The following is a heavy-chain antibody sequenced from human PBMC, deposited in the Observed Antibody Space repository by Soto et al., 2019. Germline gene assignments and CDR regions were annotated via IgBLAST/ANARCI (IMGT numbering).Heavy chain of an antibody. CDR2: IYYSGST. CDR3: GTVAGYKGGYYYYYMDV. D-gene: IGHD6-19*01. CDR1: GGSISSSSYY. J-gene: IGHJ6*03. V-gene: IGHV4-39*01. Sequence: PSETLSLTCTVSGGSISSSSYYWGWIRQPPGKGLEWIGSIYYSGSTYYNPSLKSRVTISVDTSKNQFSLKLSSVTAADTAVYYCGTVAGYKGGYYYYYMDVWGKGTTVTVSS.